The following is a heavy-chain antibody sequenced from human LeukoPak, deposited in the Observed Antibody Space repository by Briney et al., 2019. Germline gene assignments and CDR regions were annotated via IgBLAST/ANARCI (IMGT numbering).Heavy chain of an antibody. Sequence: PSETLSLTCTVSGGSISGYYWSWIRQPPGKGLEWIGYIYSSGSTNYNPSLKSRVTISVDTSKNQFSLKLSSVTAADTAVYYCARHKEQHLYNWFDPWGQGTLVTVSS. CDR2: IYSSGST. J-gene: IGHJ5*02. CDR3: ARHKEQHLYNWFDP. D-gene: IGHD6-13*01. CDR1: GGSISGYY. V-gene: IGHV4-4*09.